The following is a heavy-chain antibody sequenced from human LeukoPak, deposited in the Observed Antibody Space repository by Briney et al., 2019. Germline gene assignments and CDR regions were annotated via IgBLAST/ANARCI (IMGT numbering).Heavy chain of an antibody. V-gene: IGHV3-21*01. J-gene: IGHJ4*02. Sequence: GGSLRLSCAASGFILSDYNMNWVRQAPGKGLEWVSFIAISGTYITYADSMKGRFTISRDNAKNSLYLQMNSLRAEDTAVYYCASWNYEFYYFDYWGQGTLVTVSS. CDR2: IAISGTYI. CDR1: GFILSDYN. CDR3: ASWNYEFYYFDY. D-gene: IGHD1-7*01.